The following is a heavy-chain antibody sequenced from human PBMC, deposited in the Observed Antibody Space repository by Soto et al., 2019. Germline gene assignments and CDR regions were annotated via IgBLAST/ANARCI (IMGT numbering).Heavy chain of an antibody. J-gene: IGHJ4*02. CDR2: IWYDGSNK. Sequence: PGGSLRLSCAASGFSFSSYGMHWVRQAPGKGLEWVAVIWYDGSNKYYADSVKCRFTISRDNSKNTLYLQMNSLRAEDTAVYYCARDRRIAAAAPDYWGQGTLVTVSS. CDR3: ARDRRIAAAAPDY. CDR1: GFSFSSYG. D-gene: IGHD6-13*01. V-gene: IGHV3-33*01.